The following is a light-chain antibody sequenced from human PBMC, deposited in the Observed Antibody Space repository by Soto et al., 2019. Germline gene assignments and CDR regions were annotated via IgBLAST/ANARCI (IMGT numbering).Light chain of an antibody. V-gene: IGKV4-1*01. Sequence: DIVMTQSPDSLAVSLGERATINCKSSQSVLYGSNTQNYLAWYQQKPRQPPKLLIYWASTRECGVHDRFSGIEYGTDITLTNSRLQAEDVAVYYCKQYYNTGTFGQGTNVEIQ. CDR3: KQYYNTGT. CDR1: QSVLYGSNTQNY. J-gene: IGKJ1*01. CDR2: WAS.